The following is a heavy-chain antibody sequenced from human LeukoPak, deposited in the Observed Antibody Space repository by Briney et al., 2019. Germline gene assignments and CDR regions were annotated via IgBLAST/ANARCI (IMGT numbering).Heavy chain of an antibody. J-gene: IGHJ4*02. CDR2: ISYGGNNK. V-gene: IGHV3-30*18. CDR1: GFTFSSLG. Sequence: PGGSLRLSCEASGFTFSSLGMHWVRQAPGKGLEWVAVISYGGNNKHYADSVKGRFTISRDNSKNTLYMQMSSLRPEDTAVYYCAKRGPISGNYPHYFDFWGQGTLVTVSS. CDR3: AKRGPISGNYPHYFDF. D-gene: IGHD1-26*01.